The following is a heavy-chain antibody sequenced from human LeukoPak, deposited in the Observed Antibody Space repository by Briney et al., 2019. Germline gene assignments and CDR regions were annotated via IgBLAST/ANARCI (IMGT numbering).Heavy chain of an antibody. D-gene: IGHD2-2*01. CDR3: ARDPSPRTSYYYYYMDV. Sequence: PGGSLRLSCAASGFTFSSYSMNWVRQAPGKGLEWVSSISSFSGYIYCADSVKGRFTISRDNAKNSLHLQMNSLRVEDTAVYYCARDPSPRTSYYYYYMDVWGKGTTVTVSS. V-gene: IGHV3-21*06. J-gene: IGHJ6*03. CDR2: ISSFSGYI. CDR1: GFTFSSYS.